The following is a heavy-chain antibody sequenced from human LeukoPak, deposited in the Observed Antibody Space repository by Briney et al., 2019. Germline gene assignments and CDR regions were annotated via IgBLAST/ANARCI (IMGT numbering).Heavy chain of an antibody. CDR3: ATKISGYDSGAFDI. V-gene: IGHV4-59*01. D-gene: IGHD5-12*01. Sequence: SETLSLTCTVSGGSICSYYWSWIRQPPGKGLEWIGYIYYSGSTNYNPSLKSRVTISVDTSKNQFSLKLSSVTAADTAVYYCATKISGYDSGAFDIWGQGTMVTVSS. CDR2: IYYSGST. CDR1: GGSICSYY. J-gene: IGHJ3*02.